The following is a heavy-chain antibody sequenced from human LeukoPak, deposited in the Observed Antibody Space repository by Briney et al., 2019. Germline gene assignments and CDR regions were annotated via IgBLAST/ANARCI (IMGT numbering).Heavy chain of an antibody. J-gene: IGHJ4*02. CDR1: GFTFSSYW. Sequence: GGSLRLSCAASGFTFSSYWMHWVRQAPGKGLVGVSRINSDGRSTIYADSVKGRFTISRDNAKNTLYLQMNSLRAEDTAVYYCARATVTTNFDYWGQGTLVTVSS. D-gene: IGHD4-17*01. V-gene: IGHV3-74*01. CDR3: ARATVTTNFDY. CDR2: INSDGRST.